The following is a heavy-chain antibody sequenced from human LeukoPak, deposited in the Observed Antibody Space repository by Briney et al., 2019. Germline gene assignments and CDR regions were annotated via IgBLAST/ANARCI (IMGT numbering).Heavy chain of an antibody. Sequence: GGSLRLSCAASGFTFSSYSMNWVRQAPGKGLEWVSSISSSSSYIYYADSVKGRFTISRDNAKNSLYLQMNSLIAEDTAVYYCASYGGSGSYYNKKSHFDYWGQGTLVTVSS. CDR1: GFTFSSYS. CDR2: ISSSSSYI. J-gene: IGHJ4*02. CDR3: ASYGGSGSYYNKKSHFDY. D-gene: IGHD3-10*01. V-gene: IGHV3-21*01.